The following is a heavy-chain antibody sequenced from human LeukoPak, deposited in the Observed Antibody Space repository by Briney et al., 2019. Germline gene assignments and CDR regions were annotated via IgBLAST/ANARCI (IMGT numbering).Heavy chain of an antibody. Sequence: GGSLRLSCAASGVTFSSYWMSWVRQAPGKGLEWVANIKEDGSEKYYVDSVKGRFIISRDNAKNSVYLQMNSLRAEDTAVYYCARGRFNYDSTGYSSFYYWGQGTLVTVSS. CDR3: ARGRFNYDSTGYSSFYY. D-gene: IGHD3-22*01. CDR2: IKEDGSEK. CDR1: GVTFSSYW. V-gene: IGHV3-7*01. J-gene: IGHJ4*02.